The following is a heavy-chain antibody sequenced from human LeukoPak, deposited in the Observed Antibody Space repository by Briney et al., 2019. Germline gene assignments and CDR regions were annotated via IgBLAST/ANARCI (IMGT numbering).Heavy chain of an antibody. J-gene: IGHJ3*01. Sequence: GGSLRLSCAASGFTFSSYAMCWVRQAPGKGLEWVSAISGSGGSTYYADSVKGRFTISRDNAKNSLYLQINSLRAEDTAVYYCARSSYSSSSSVWGQGTMVTVSS. CDR1: GFTFSSYA. CDR3: ARSSYSSSSSV. D-gene: IGHD6-6*01. CDR2: ISGSGGST. V-gene: IGHV3-23*01.